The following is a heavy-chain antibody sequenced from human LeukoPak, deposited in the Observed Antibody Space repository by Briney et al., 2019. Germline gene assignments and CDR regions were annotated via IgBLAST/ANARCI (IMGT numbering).Heavy chain of an antibody. CDR1: GFIFNEYW. Sequence: GGSLRLSCAASGFIFNEYWMNWVRQAPGKGLVWVSRISGDGTTSSYADSVKGRFTISRDNSKNTLYLQMNSLRAEDTAVYYCAKGPSSSWYYTKAYYFDYWGQGTLVTVSS. CDR2: ISGDGTTS. J-gene: IGHJ4*02. CDR3: AKGPSSSWYYTKAYYFDY. V-gene: IGHV3-74*01. D-gene: IGHD6-13*01.